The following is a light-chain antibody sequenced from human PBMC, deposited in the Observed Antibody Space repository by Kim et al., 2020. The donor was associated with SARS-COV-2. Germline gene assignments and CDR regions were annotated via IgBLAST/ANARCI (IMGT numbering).Light chain of an antibody. CDR2: GAS. CDR3: QQYDNSPT. Sequence: SWSRGEKTTRSCRASQSVSSNDLAWYQQKPGQAPRLLIDGASSRATGIPDRFSGSGSGTDFTLTISRLEPEDFAVYYCQQYDNSPTFGQGTKLEI. J-gene: IGKJ2*01. CDR1: QSVSSND. V-gene: IGKV3-20*01.